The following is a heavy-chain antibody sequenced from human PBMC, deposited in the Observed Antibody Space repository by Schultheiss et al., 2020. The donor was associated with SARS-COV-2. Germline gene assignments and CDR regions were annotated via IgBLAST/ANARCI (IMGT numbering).Heavy chain of an antibody. Sequence: SETLSLTCTVSGGSISSGGYYWSWIRQPPGKGLEWIGEINHSGSTNYNPSLKSRVTISVDTSKNQFSLKLSSVTAADTAVYYCARGHYDYIWGSYRITYFQHWGQGTLVTVSS. CDR1: GGSISSGGYY. J-gene: IGHJ1*01. D-gene: IGHD3-16*02. CDR3: ARGHYDYIWGSYRITYFQH. CDR2: INHSGST. V-gene: IGHV4-39*07.